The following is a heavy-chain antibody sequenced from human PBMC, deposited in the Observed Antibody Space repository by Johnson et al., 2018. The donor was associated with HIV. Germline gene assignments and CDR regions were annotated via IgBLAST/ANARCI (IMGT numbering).Heavy chain of an antibody. J-gene: IGHJ3*02. CDR3: AKGRRYCGGDCSVDGFDI. V-gene: IGHV3-23*04. Sequence: VQLVESGGGLVQPGGSLRLSCAASGFTFSSYAMSWVRQAPGKGLEWVSAISGSGGSTYYADSVKGRFTISRDNSKNTQYLQMNSLRAEDTAVYYCAKGRRYCGGDCSVDGFDIWGQGTMVSVSS. D-gene: IGHD2-21*02. CDR1: GFTFSSYA. CDR2: ISGSGGST.